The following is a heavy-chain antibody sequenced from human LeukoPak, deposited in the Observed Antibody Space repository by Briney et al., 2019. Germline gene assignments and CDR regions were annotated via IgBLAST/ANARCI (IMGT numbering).Heavy chain of an antibody. V-gene: IGHV1-18*01. D-gene: IGHD6-19*01. CDR3: ARDLLQWQTNNWLAP. CDR2: TSAYNGDT. Sequence: ASVKVSCKTSGYRFTNYGINWVRQAPGQGLEWMGWTSAYNGDTKYGQKFQGRLTMTTDTSTSTAYMDLRSLRSHDTAVYYCARDLLQWQTNNWLAPWGQGTLVTVSS. CDR1: GYRFTNYG. J-gene: IGHJ5*02.